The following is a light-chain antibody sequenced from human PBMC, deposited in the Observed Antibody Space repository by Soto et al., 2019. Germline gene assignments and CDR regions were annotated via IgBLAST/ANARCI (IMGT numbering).Light chain of an antibody. CDR3: RQVSPHPLT. CDR1: QCMNDY. J-gene: IGKJ4*01. V-gene: IGKV1-9*01. CDR2: AAS. Sequence: DSQLTQSTSFLSASVGDRVTITCRASQCMNDYLALYQQKPGKATKLLIYAASTLQSEVPSRFSGSESGTEFTLTLSSLQPVDVPTYYCRQVSPHPLTFRGGTKMDVK.